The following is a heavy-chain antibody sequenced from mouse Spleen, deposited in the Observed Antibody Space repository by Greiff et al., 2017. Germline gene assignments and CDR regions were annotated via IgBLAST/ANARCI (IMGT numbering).Heavy chain of an antibody. CDR2: ISGGGSYT. V-gene: IGHV5-9-2*01. CDR3: ARHNYGSSYRYFDV. J-gene: IGHJ1*01. CDR1: GFTFSSYG. D-gene: IGHD1-1*01. Sequence: DVKLVESGGGLVKPGGSLKLSCAASGFTFSSYGMSWVRQTPEKRLEWVATISGGGSYTYYPDSVKGRFTISRDNAKNNLYLQMSSLRSEDTALYYCARHNYGSSYRYFDVWGAGTTVTVSS.